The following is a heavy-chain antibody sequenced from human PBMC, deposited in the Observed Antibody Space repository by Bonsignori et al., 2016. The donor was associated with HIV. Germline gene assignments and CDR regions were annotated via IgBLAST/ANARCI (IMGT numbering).Heavy chain of an antibody. J-gene: IGHJ6*03. Sequence: VRQAPGQGLEWMGWINPNTGGTKYAQKIQGRVTMTSDTSISAAYMELSSLRSDDTAVYYCARVYCGSSSCSAAYYYYYMDVWGKGTTVTVSS. CDR3: ARVYCGSSSCSAAYYYYYMDV. V-gene: IGHV1-2*02. D-gene: IGHD2-2*01. CDR2: INPNTGGT.